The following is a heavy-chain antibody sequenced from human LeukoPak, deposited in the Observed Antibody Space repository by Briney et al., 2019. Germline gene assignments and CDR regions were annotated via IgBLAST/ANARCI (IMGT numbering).Heavy chain of an antibody. V-gene: IGHV4-61*02. J-gene: IGHJ4*02. CDR1: GGSISSGSYY. Sequence: SETLSLTCTVSGGSISSGSYYWSWIRQPAGKGLEWIGRIYTSGSTNYNPSLKSRVTISVDTSKNQFSLKLSSVTAADTAVYYCASNDYSYGSHLFDYWGQGTLVTVSS. D-gene: IGHD5-18*01. CDR2: IYTSGST. CDR3: ASNDYSYGSHLFDY.